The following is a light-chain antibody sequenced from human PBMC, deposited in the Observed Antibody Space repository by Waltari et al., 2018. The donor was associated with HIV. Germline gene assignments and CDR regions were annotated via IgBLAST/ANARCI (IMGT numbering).Light chain of an antibody. CDR3: QQDYSASVT. CDR2: MAS. CDR1: ENIGTS. V-gene: IGKV1-5*03. J-gene: IGKJ4*01. Sequence: IQMTQSPSILSASVGDRVTITCRASENIGTSLAWYQQTPGKAPKVLIYMASSLEGGVPSRFSGSRSGTEFTLTIRSLQPDDFGTYYCQQDYSASVTFGGGTKVEI.